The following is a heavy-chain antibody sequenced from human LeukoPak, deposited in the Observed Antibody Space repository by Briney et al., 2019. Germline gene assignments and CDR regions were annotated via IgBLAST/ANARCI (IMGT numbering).Heavy chain of an antibody. D-gene: IGHD1-26*01. CDR1: GGSISTGGYY. Sequence: TLSVTCTVSGGSISTGGYYWGWVRQHPGKGLEWIGYMYYPGNTYNNPSLKSRATVSVDTSKNQFTLELTSMTAADTAVYYCATAEWEYFYFDSWGQGALVAVSS. CDR2: MYYPGNT. J-gene: IGHJ4*02. V-gene: IGHV4-31*03. CDR3: ATAEWEYFYFDS.